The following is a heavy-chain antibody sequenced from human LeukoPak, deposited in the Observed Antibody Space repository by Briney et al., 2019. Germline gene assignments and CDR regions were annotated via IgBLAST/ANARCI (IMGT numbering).Heavy chain of an antibody. CDR2: INPSGGST. D-gene: IGHD6-6*01. J-gene: IGHJ4*02. CDR3: ARAKIAAPYDY. V-gene: IGHV1-46*01. Sequence: ASVEVSCKASGYTFTSYYMHWVRQAPGQGLEWMGIINPSGGSTSYAQKFQGRVTMTRDMSTSTVYMELSSLRSEDTAVYYCARAKIAAPYDYWGQGTLVTVSS. CDR1: GYTFTSYY.